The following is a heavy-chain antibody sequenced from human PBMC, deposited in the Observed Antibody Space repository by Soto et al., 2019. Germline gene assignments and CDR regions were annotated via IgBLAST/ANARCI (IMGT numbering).Heavy chain of an antibody. Sequence: EVQLVESGGGLVQPGGSLRLSCAASGFSLSPYWMHWVRQVPGKGLVWVARLNGDGRTTNYGDSVKGRFTFSRDNAKNTLCLQKTSLRAEDWAVYHCARAQMHGESWGQGTLVTVSS. CDR1: GFSLSPYW. J-gene: IGHJ5*02. CDR2: LNGDGRTT. CDR3: ARAQMHGES. V-gene: IGHV3-74*01.